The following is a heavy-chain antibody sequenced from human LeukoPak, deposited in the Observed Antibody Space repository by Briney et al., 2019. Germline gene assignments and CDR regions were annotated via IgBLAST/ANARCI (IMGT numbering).Heavy chain of an antibody. CDR1: GFSLSTSGVG. D-gene: IGHD2-2*02. V-gene: IGHV2-5*02. Sequence: SGPTLVNPTQPLTLTCTFSGFSLSTSGVGVGWIRQPPGKALEWLALIYWDDDKRYSPSLKSRLTITKDTSKNQVVLTMTNMDPVDTATYYCAHTSFYCSSTSCYMHFDYWGQGTLVTVSS. J-gene: IGHJ4*02. CDR3: AHTSFYCSSTSCYMHFDY. CDR2: IYWDDDK.